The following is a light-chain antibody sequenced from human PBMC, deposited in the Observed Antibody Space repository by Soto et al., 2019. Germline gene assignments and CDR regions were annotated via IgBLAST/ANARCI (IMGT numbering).Light chain of an antibody. CDR2: AAS. CDR3: QQSYSTLRA. CDR1: QGISSY. Sequence: AIRMTQSPSSLAASTGDRVTITCRASQGISSYLAWYQQKPGKAPKLLIYAASSLQSGVPSRFSGSGSGTDFTLTISSLQPEDFATYYCQQSYSTLRAFGQGTKVDI. J-gene: IGKJ1*01. V-gene: IGKV1-8*01.